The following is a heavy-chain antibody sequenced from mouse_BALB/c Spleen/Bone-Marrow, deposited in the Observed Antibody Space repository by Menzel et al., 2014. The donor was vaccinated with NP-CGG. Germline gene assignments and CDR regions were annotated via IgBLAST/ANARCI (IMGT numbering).Heavy chain of an antibody. CDR2: IHYSVGT. V-gene: IGHV3-1*02. CDR3: ARKGTGTSYFDY. D-gene: IGHD4-1*01. J-gene: IGHJ2*01. Sequence: EVHLVESGPDLVKPSQSLSLTCTVTGFSIXSGYSWHWIRQFPGNKLEWMGYIHYSVGTNYNPSLKSRISITRDTSKNQFFLQLNSVTTEDTATYYCARKGTGTSYFDYWGQGTTLTVSS. CDR1: GFSIXSGYS.